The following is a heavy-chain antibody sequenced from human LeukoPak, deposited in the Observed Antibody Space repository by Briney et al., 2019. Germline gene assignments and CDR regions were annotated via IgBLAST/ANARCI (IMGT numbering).Heavy chain of an antibody. CDR1: GFIFSSYA. V-gene: IGHV3-23*01. Sequence: GGSLRLSCAASGFIFSSYAMTWVRQAPGKGLEWVSAISGSGGSTYYADSVKGRFTISRDTSKSTLYLQMNSLRAEDTAVYYCAKRSGDSYYLDSWGQGTLVTVSS. CDR3: AKRSGDSYYLDS. J-gene: IGHJ4*02. CDR2: ISGSGGST. D-gene: IGHD2-15*01.